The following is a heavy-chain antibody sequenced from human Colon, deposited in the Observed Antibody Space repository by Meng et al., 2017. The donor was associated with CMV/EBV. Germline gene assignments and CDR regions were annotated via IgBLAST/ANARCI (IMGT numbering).Heavy chain of an antibody. Sequence: GGSLRLSCAASGFTFDSYSMNWVRQAPGKGLEWVSSISSSTTYIYYADSLKGRFTVSRDNAKNSLFLQMHGLRAEDTAVYYCARGADFDFWGQGTLVTVSS. D-gene: IGHD4/OR15-4a*01. CDR2: ISSSTTYI. J-gene: IGHJ4*02. V-gene: IGHV3-21*01. CDR1: GFTFDSYS. CDR3: ARGADFDF.